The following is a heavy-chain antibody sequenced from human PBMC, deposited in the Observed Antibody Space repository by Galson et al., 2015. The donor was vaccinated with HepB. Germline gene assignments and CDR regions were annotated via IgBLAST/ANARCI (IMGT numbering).Heavy chain of an antibody. CDR2: ISYDGSNK. CDR1: GFTFSYYA. Sequence: SLRLSCAASGFTFSYYAMHWVRQAPGKGLEWVAVISYDGSNKYYVDSVKGRFTISRDNSKNTLYLQMNSLRTEDTAVYYCASGYCSSTNCYPDYWGQGTLVTVSS. CDR3: ASGYCSSTNCYPDY. D-gene: IGHD2-2*01. J-gene: IGHJ4*02. V-gene: IGHV3-30-3*01.